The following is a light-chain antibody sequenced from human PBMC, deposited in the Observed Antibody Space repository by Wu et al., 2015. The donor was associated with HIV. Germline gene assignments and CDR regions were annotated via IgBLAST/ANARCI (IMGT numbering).Light chain of an antibody. CDR1: RVLRPT. V-gene: IGKV3-20*01. CDR2: GAS. J-gene: IGKJ4*01. CDR3: QQYGSSPLT. Sequence: PGKRAPSPAGPVRVLRPTWAWYQXKPGQAPRLLIYGASRRATGIPDRFSGSEFGTDFTLFISRLEPEDFAVYYCQQYGSSPLTFGAGTKVEIK.